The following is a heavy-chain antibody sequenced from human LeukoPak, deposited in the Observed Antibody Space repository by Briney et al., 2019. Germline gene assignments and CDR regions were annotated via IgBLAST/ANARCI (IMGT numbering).Heavy chain of an antibody. V-gene: IGHV4-34*01. D-gene: IGHD3-9*01. J-gene: IGHJ4*02. CDR3: ARGRGLRYFDWLSLDY. CDR2: INHSGST. CDR1: GGSFSGYY. Sequence: PSETLSLTCAVYGGSFSGYYWSWIRQPPGKGLEWIGEINHSGSTNYNPSLKSRVTISVDTSKNQFSLKLSSVTAADTAVYYCARGRGLRYFDWLSLDYWGQGTLVTVSS.